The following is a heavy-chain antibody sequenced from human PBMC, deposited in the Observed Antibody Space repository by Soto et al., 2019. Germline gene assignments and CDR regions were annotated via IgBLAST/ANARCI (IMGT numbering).Heavy chain of an antibody. CDR2: IYYSGST. CDR1: GGPLRNYS. V-gene: IGHV4-59*08. CDR3: ARYYGGYSDY. D-gene: IGHD3-10*01. J-gene: IGHJ4*02. Sequence: SPTRTFTGGPLRNYSRTRIRQPPGKGLEWIGYIYYSGSTNYNPSLKSRVTISVDTSKNQFSLKLSSVTAADTAVYYCARYYGGYSDYWGQGTLVTVSS.